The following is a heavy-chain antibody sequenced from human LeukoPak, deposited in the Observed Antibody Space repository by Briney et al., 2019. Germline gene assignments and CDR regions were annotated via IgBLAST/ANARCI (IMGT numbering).Heavy chain of an antibody. CDR2: ISGSGRST. Sequence: PGGSLRLSCAASGFTLSSFGMNWVRQAPGKGLGRVSAISGSGRSTYYADSVKGRFTISRDNSKTTLYLQMNSLRAEDTAIYFCAKRDFWGPGTLVTVSS. CDR3: AKRDF. CDR1: GFTLSSFG. V-gene: IGHV3-23*01. J-gene: IGHJ4*02.